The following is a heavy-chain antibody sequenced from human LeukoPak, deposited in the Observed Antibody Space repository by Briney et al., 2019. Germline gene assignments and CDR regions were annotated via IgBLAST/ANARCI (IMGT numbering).Heavy chain of an antibody. V-gene: IGHV4-30-4*01. CDR1: DASISSDNYY. Sequence: PSQTLSLTCTVTDASISSDNYYWSWIRQPPGKGLEWIGHIYYNGSPYYNSSLKSRVTISVDTSKNQFSLKLNSVTAADTAVYYCASFGSTYGDLDNWGQGALVTVSS. D-gene: IGHD4-17*01. CDR2: IYYNGSP. J-gene: IGHJ4*02. CDR3: ASFGSTYGDLDN.